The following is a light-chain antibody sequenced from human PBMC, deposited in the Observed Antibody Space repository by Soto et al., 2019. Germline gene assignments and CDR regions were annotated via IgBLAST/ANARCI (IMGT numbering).Light chain of an antibody. CDR3: QQYNPYSPWT. Sequence: DIQMTQSPSTLSASVGDRVTITCRASQSIDTWLAWYQQKPKRVPKLLIYDASSLESGVPLRFRGSGSGTEFTLTISSLQPADFASYYCQQYNPYSPWTFGQGTKVEVK. J-gene: IGKJ1*01. CDR2: DAS. V-gene: IGKV1-5*01. CDR1: QSIDTW.